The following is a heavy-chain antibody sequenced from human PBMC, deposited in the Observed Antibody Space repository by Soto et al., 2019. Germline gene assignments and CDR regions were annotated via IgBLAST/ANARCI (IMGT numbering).Heavy chain of an antibody. D-gene: IGHD2-8*01. V-gene: IGHV4-34*01. J-gene: IGHJ6*02. CDR2: INHSGST. CDR1: GGSFSGYY. CDR3: ARGLVLYMYYYGMDV. Sequence: SETLSLTCAVYGGSFSGYYGSWIRQPPGKGLEWIGEINHSGSTNYNPSLKSRVTISVDTSKNQFSLKLSSVTAADTAVYYCARGLVLYMYYYGMDVWGQGTTVTVSS.